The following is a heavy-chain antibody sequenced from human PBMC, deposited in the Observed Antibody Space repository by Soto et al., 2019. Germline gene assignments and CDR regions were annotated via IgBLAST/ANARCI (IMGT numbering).Heavy chain of an antibody. D-gene: IGHD3-22*01. Sequence: PXESLRLSCAASGFTFSDHYMSWIRQAPGKGLEWVSYISSSGDIIYYADSVKGRFTISRDNAKNSLYLQMNSLRAEDTAVYYCARDLGYYDSSGYFDYWGQGTLVSVSS. CDR3: ARDLGYYDSSGYFDY. J-gene: IGHJ4*02. V-gene: IGHV3-11*01. CDR1: GFTFSDHY. CDR2: ISSSGDII.